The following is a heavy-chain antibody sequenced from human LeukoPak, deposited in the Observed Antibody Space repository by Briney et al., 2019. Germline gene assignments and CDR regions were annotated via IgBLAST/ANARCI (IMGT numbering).Heavy chain of an antibody. Sequence: GGSLRLSCAASGFTLSDYYMSWIRQAPGKGREWVSYSSSSGSTIYYADSVKGRFAISRDNAKNSLYLQMNSLRAEDTAVYYCARRRDFIDYWGQGTLVTVSS. CDR2: SSSSGSTI. CDR3: ARRRDFIDY. D-gene: IGHD3/OR15-3a*01. V-gene: IGHV3-11*01. CDR1: GFTLSDYY. J-gene: IGHJ4*02.